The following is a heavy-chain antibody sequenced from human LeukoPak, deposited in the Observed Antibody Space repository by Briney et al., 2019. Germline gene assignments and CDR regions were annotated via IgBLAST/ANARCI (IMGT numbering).Heavy chain of an antibody. D-gene: IGHD2-2*01. CDR1: GFTFSSYG. V-gene: IGHV3-30*02. Sequence: GGSLRLSCAASGFTFSSYGMHWVRQAPGKGLEWVAFIRYDGSNKYYADSVKGRFTISRDNSKNTLYLQMNSLRAEDTAVYYCAKGDSSTSLMDVWGKGTTVTVSS. CDR3: AKGDSSTSLMDV. J-gene: IGHJ6*03. CDR2: IRYDGSNK.